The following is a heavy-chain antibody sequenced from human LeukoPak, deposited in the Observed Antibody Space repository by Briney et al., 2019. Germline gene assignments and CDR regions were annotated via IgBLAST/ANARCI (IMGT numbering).Heavy chain of an antibody. CDR2: IIPIFGIA. J-gene: IGHJ3*02. CDR1: GGTFSSYA. D-gene: IGHD2-2*01. Sequence: SVKVSCKASGGTFSSYAISWVRQAPGQGLEWMGRIIPIFGIANYAQKFQGRVTITADKSTSTAYMELSSLRSEDTAVYYCASDIVVVPAATGAFDNWGQGTMVTVSS. CDR3: ASDIVVVPAATGAFDN. V-gene: IGHV1-69*04.